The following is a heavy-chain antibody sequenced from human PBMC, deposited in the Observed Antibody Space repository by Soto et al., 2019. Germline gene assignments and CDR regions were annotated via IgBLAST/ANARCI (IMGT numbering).Heavy chain of an antibody. CDR1: GGTFSSYA. Sequence: QVHLVQAGAEVKKPGSSVKVSCKASGGTFSSYAISWVRQAPGQGLEWMGGIIPIFGTANYAQKFQGRVTITADESTSTSYMELSSLRSEDTAVYYCARFKLGHYYDRSGCKGHFDYWGQGTLVTVSS. CDR3: ARFKLGHYYDRSGCKGHFDY. J-gene: IGHJ4*02. V-gene: IGHV1-69*01. CDR2: IIPIFGTA. D-gene: IGHD3-22*01.